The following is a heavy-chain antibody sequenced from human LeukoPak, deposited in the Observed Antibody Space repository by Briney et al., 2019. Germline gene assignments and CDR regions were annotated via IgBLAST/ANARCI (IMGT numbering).Heavy chain of an antibody. CDR2: IKQDGSEK. CDR1: GFTFSSYW. Sequence: PGGSLRLSCAASGFTFSSYWMSWVRQAPGKGLEWVANIKQDGSEKYYVDSVKGRFTISRDNAKNSLYLQMNSLRAEDTAVYYCARGAGSCWYTEKYWGQGTLVTVSS. D-gene: IGHD6-13*01. V-gene: IGHV3-7*04. CDR3: ARGAGSCWYTEKY. J-gene: IGHJ4*02.